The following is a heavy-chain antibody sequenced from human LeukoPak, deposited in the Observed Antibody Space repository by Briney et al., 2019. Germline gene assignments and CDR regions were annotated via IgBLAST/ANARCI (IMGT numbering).Heavy chain of an antibody. D-gene: IGHD5-24*01. CDR2: ISWNSGSI. J-gene: IGHJ3*02. CDR1: GFTIDDYA. CDR3: AKLRRDGYNNPGAFDI. V-gene: IGHV3-9*01. Sequence: PGGSLRLSCAASGFTIDDYAMYWVRQPPGKGLEWVSGISWNSGSIAYADSVKGRFTIPRDNAKNSLYLQLNSLRAEDTALYYCAKLRRDGYNNPGAFDIWGQGTMVTVSS.